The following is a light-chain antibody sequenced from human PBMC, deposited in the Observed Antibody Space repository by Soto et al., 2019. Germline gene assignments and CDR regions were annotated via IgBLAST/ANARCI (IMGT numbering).Light chain of an antibody. Sequence: QSALTQPPSASGSPGQSVTISCTGTSSDVGAYKYVSWYQQYPGKAPKLMIYEVSKRPSGVPDRFSGSKSGNTASLTVSGLQAGDGGGYYRPSYVATDIWVFGGGTKLTVL. V-gene: IGLV2-8*01. CDR1: SSDVGAYKY. CDR3: PSYVATDIWV. J-gene: IGLJ3*02. CDR2: EVS.